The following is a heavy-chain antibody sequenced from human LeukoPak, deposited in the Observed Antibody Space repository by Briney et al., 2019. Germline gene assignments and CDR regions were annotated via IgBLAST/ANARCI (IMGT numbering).Heavy chain of an antibody. D-gene: IGHD3-10*01. CDR3: ARKVTMVRGVIKDAFDI. CDR1: GGSISSGDYY. CDR2: IYYSGST. J-gene: IGHJ3*02. Sequence: SETLSLTCTVSGGSISSGDYYWSWIRQPPGKGLEWIGYIYYSGSTYYNPSLKSRVTISVDTSKNQFSLKLSSVTAADTAVHYCARKVTMVRGVIKDAFDIWGQGTMVTVSS. V-gene: IGHV4-30-4*08.